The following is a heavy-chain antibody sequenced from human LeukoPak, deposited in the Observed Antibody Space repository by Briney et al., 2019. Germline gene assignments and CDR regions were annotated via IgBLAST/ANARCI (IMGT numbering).Heavy chain of an antibody. CDR1: GFTVSSNY. D-gene: IGHD3-10*01. CDR2: IYSGGST. V-gene: IGHV3-66*02. Sequence: GGSLRLSCAASGFTVSSNYMSWVRQAPGKGLEWVSVIYSGGSTYYADSVKGRFTISRDNFKNTLYLQMNSLRAEDTAVYYCARDRNRVRGYYYYGMDVWGQGTTVTVSS. CDR3: ARDRNRVRGYYYYGMDV. J-gene: IGHJ6*02.